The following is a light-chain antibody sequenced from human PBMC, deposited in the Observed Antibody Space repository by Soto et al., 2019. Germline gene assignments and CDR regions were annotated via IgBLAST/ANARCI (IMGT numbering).Light chain of an antibody. V-gene: IGKV1-8*01. J-gene: IGKJ4*01. CDR1: QGISSY. Sequence: AIRMTQSPSSLSASTGDRVTITCRASQGISSYLAWYQQKPGKAPKLLIYAASTLQSGVPSRFSGSGSGTDFTLTISCLQSEDFATYYCQQYYSYPSPSGGGTKVEIK. CDR2: AAS. CDR3: QQYYSYPSP.